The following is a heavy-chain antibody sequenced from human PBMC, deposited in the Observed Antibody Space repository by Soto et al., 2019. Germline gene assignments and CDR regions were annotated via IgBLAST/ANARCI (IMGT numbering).Heavy chain of an antibody. CDR3: ARVSGRGWYNWFDP. Sequence: SVKVSCKASGGNFSSHGISWVRRAPGQGLEFMGGIMPIFGTTNYAQKFRGRVTITADEPTSTVYMELGSLRSEDTAVYYCARVSGRGWYNWFDPWGQGTPVTVSS. CDR1: GGNFSSHG. CDR2: IMPIFGTT. J-gene: IGHJ5*02. D-gene: IGHD6-19*01. V-gene: IGHV1-69*13.